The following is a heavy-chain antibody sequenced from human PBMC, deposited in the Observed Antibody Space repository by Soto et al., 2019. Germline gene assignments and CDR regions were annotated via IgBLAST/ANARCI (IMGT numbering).Heavy chain of an antibody. D-gene: IGHD3-22*01. Sequence: SVKVSCKASGGTFSSYAISWVRQAPGQGLEWMGGIIPIFGTANYAQKFQGRVTITADESTSTAYMELSSLRSEDTAVYYCARCYYDSSGYYYFDYWGQGTLVTVSS. J-gene: IGHJ4*02. CDR1: GGTFSSYA. V-gene: IGHV1-69*13. CDR2: IIPIFGTA. CDR3: ARCYYDSSGYYYFDY.